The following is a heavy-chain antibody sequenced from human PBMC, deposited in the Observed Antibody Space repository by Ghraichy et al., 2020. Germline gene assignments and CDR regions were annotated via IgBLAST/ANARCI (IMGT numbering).Heavy chain of an antibody. CDR1: GFTFSSHA. V-gene: IGHV3-23*01. D-gene: IGHD3-9*01. CDR3: ARLGPDSSTST. J-gene: IGHJ5*02. CDR2: ISASGANT. Sequence: GESLNISCAPSGFTFSSHAMIWVRQAPGKGLEWVSAISASGANTYYADSVKGRFTISRDNSKNTLYLQMNSLRADDTALYYCARLGPDSSTSTWGQGTLVTVSS.